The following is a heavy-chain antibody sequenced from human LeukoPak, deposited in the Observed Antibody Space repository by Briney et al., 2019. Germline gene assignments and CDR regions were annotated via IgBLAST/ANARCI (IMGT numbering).Heavy chain of an antibody. Sequence: GGSLRLSCAASGFTFSSYSMNWVRQAPGKGLEWVGFIRSRAYAETTEYAASVKGRFTISKDYSKTIAYLQMNSLKTEDTAVYYCARGGDFGVPAPLGIDAFDFWGQGTMVTVSS. CDR3: ARGGDFGVPAPLGIDAFDF. CDR1: GFTFSSYS. J-gene: IGHJ3*01. V-gene: IGHV3-49*04. CDR2: IRSRAYAETT. D-gene: IGHD2-2*01.